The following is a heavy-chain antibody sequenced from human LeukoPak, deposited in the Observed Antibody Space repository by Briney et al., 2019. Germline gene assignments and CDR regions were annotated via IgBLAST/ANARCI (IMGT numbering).Heavy chain of an antibody. CDR2: INPSGGST. Sequence: ASVKVSCKASGYTFTSYYMHWVRQAPGQGLERMGIINPSGGSTSYAQKFQGRVTMTRDTSTSTVYMELSSLRSEDTAVYYCASSYYDSSGYYYLFDYWGQGTLVTVSS. J-gene: IGHJ4*02. CDR1: GYTFTSYY. CDR3: ASSYYDSSGYYYLFDY. V-gene: IGHV1-46*01. D-gene: IGHD3-22*01.